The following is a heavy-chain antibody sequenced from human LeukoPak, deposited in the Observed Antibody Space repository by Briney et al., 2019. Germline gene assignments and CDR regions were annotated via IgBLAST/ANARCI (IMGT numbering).Heavy chain of an antibody. CDR2: ISSSSSYI. CDR1: GFTFSSYS. J-gene: IGHJ3*02. D-gene: IGHD5-18*01. Sequence: GGSLGLSCAASGFTFSSYSMNWVRQAPGKGLEWVSSISSSSSYIYYADSVKGRFTISRDNAKNSLYLQMNSLRAEDTAVYYCARDGAMAGAFDIWGQGTMVTVSS. V-gene: IGHV3-21*01. CDR3: ARDGAMAGAFDI.